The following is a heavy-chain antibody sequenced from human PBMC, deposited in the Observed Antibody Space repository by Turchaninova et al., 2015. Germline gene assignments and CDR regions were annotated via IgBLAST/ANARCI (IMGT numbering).Heavy chain of an antibody. Sequence: VQLVQSGAEVKLPGWSLRTSVKGSGYSLTSYGIKWVRQMPWKGLEWMGRIDPSESYTNYSPSVQGHVTISADKSISTAYLQWSSLKASDTAMYYCARQYYYDSSGYYLGAWGQGTLVSVSS. D-gene: IGHD3-22*01. CDR3: ARQYYYDSSGYYLGA. CDR1: GYSLTSYG. J-gene: IGHJ5*02. V-gene: IGHV5-10-1*03. CDR2: IDPSESYT.